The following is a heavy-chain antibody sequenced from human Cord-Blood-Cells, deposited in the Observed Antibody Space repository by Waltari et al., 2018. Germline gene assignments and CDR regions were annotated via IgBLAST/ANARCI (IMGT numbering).Heavy chain of an antibody. CDR3: AREIKDTYYDFWSGYYWDY. Sequence: QVQLVQSGAEVKKPGASVKVSCKASGYTFTSYGISWVRQAHGQGLEWMGWISAYNGNTNYAQKLQGRVTMTTDTSTSTAYMELRSLRSDDTAVYYCAREIKDTYYDFWSGYYWDYWGQGTLVTVSS. V-gene: IGHV1-18*04. CDR2: ISAYNGNT. J-gene: IGHJ4*02. CDR1: GYTFTSYG. D-gene: IGHD3-3*01.